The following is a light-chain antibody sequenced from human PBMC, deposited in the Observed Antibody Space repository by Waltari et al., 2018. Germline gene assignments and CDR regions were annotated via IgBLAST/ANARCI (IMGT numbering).Light chain of an antibody. Sequence: AIQLTQSPSSLSASVGDRVTITCRASQGISSSLAWYQQKPGKAPKLPIYDASSLESGVPSRFSGSGSGTDFTLTISSLQPEDFATYYCQQFNSYPITFGHGTRLEIK. J-gene: IGKJ5*01. CDR3: QQFNSYPIT. V-gene: IGKV1-13*02. CDR2: DAS. CDR1: QGISSS.